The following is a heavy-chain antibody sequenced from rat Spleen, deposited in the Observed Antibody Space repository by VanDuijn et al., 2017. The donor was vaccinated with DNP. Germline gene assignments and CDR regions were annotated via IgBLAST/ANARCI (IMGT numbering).Heavy chain of an antibody. CDR1: GSSITSNY. CDR3: ARWYNYFDY. J-gene: IGHJ1*01. V-gene: IGHV3-1*01. D-gene: IGHD1-5*01. Sequence: EVRLQESGPGLVKPSQSLSLTCSVTGSSITSNYWGWIRQFPGNKMEYIGHISFSGSPNYNPSLKSRISITRDTSKNQFFLQLNSVTTEDTATYYCARWYNYFDYWGPGTMITVSS. CDR2: ISFSGSP.